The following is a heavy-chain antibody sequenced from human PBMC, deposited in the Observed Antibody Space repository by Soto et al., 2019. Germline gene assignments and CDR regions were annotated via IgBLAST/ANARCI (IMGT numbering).Heavy chain of an antibody. D-gene: IGHD2-2*01. Sequence: GGSLRLSCAGSGFTFSSYAMSWVRQAPGKGLEWVSAISGSGGSTYYADSVKGRFTISRDNSKNTLYLQMNSLRAEDTAVYYCAKAEGVIVVPAATDYWGQGTLVTVSS. CDR2: ISGSGGST. J-gene: IGHJ4*02. CDR3: AKAEGVIVVPAATDY. CDR1: GFTFSSYA. V-gene: IGHV3-23*01.